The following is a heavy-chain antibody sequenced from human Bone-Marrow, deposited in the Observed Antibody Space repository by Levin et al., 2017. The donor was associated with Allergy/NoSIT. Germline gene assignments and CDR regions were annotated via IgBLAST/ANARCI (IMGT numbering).Heavy chain of an antibody. CDR1: GFTFSSYA. Sequence: PGGSLRLSCAASGFTFSSYAMHWVRQAPGKGLEWVAVISYDGSNKYYADSVKGRFTISRDNSKNTLYLQMNSLRAEDTAVYYCARADSGVSINGIAGPSHSGIHIDYWGQGTLVTVSS. CDR2: ISYDGSNK. CDR3: ARADSGVSINGIAGPSHSGIHIDY. J-gene: IGHJ4*02. V-gene: IGHV3-30-3*01. D-gene: IGHD1-26*01.